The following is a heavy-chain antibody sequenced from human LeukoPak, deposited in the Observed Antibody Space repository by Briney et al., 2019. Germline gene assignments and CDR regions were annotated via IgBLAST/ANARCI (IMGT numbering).Heavy chain of an antibody. CDR2: INHSGST. CDR3: ASGGTILTGYYSGYYYCGMDV. D-gene: IGHD3-9*01. CDR1: GGSFSGYY. Sequence: SETLSLTCAVYGGSFSGYYWSWIRQPPGKGLEWIGEINHSGSTNYNPSLKSRVTISVDTSKNQFSLKLSSVTAADTAVYYCASGGTILTGYYSGYYYCGMDVWGQGTTVTVSS. V-gene: IGHV4-34*01. J-gene: IGHJ6*02.